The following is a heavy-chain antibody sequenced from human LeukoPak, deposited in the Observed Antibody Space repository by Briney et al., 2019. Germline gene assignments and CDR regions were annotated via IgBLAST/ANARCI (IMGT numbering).Heavy chain of an antibody. CDR2: IIPIFGTA. D-gene: IGHD3-10*01. V-gene: IGHV1-69*13. J-gene: IGHJ4*02. CDR1: GGIFSSYA. CDR3: ARSPYGSGSYYLHLDY. Sequence: SVKVSCKASGGIFSSYAISWVRQAPGQGLEWMGGIIPIFGTANYAQKFQGRVTITADESTSTAYMELSSLRSEDTAVYYCARSPYGSGSYYLHLDYWGQGTLATVSS.